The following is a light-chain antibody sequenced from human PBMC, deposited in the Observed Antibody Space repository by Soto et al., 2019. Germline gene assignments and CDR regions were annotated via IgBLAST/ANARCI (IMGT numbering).Light chain of an antibody. CDR2: AAS. V-gene: IGKV1-9*01. Sequence: IQLTQSPSSLSASVGDRVTITCRASQDISSSLGGYQQKPGKAPKLLIYAASILQSGVPSRFSGSGFGTDFTLTISSLQAEDFASYFCQQLRSYPSTFGGGTKVEIK. J-gene: IGKJ4*01. CDR1: QDISSS. CDR3: QQLRSYPST.